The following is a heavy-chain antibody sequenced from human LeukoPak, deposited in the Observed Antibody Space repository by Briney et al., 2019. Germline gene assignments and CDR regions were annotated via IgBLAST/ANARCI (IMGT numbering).Heavy chain of an antibody. D-gene: IGHD4-17*01. CDR3: AHSGTVTTPHDAFDI. V-gene: IGHV2-5*01. Sequence: ESGPTLVKPTQTLTLTCTFSGFSLSPSAVGVGWIRQPPGKALEWLALIYWNDEKRYSPSLKSRLTITKDTSKNQVVLTMTNMDPVDTATYYCAHSGTVTTPHDAFDIWGQGTMVTVSS. J-gene: IGHJ3*02. CDR1: GFSLSPSAVG. CDR2: IYWNDEK.